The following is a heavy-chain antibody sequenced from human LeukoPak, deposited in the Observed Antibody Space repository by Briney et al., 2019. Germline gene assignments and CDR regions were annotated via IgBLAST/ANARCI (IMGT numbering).Heavy chain of an antibody. D-gene: IGHD2-15*01. J-gene: IGHJ6*02. CDR1: GGSISSYY. V-gene: IGHV4-59*08. Sequence: SETLSLTCTVSGGSISSYYWSWIRQPPGKGLEWIGYIYYSGSTNYNPSLKSRVTISVDTSKNQFSLKLSSVTAADTAVHYCARLEMYCSGGSCYHYGMDVWGQGTTVTVSS. CDR2: IYYSGST. CDR3: ARLEMYCSGGSCYHYGMDV.